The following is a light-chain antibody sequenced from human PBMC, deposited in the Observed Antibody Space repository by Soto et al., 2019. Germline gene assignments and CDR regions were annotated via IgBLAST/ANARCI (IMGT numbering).Light chain of an antibody. CDR1: QSVTSSY. CDR2: GAS. V-gene: IGKV3-20*01. CDR3: QQCGTSPLT. J-gene: IGKJ4*01. Sequence: EIVLTQSPGTLSLSPGERATLSCRASQSVTSSYLAWYQQKPGQAPRLLIYGASSRATGIPDRFSGSGSGTDFTLTISSLEPEDVAVYYCQQCGTSPLTFGGGTKVEIK.